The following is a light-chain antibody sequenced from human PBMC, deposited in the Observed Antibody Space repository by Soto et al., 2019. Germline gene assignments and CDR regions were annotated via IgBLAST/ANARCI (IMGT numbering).Light chain of an antibody. CDR2: GNS. J-gene: IGLJ2*01. CDR1: SSNIGAGFD. V-gene: IGLV1-40*01. CDR3: QSYDSSLSGVV. Sequence: QSVLTQPPSVPGAPGQRVTISCTGSSSNIGAGFDVYWYRHLPGSAPKLLIFGNSNRPSGVPDRFSGSKSGASASLAITGLQPEDEGDYYCQSYDSSLSGVVFGGGTKLTVL.